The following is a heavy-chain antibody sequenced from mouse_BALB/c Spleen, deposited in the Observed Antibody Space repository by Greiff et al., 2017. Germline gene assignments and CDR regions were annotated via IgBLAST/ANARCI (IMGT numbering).Heavy chain of an antibody. Sequence: QVQLQQSGAELVRPGVSVKISCKGSGYTFTDYAMHWVKQSHAKSLEWIGVISTYYGDASYNQKFKGKATMTVDKSSSTAYMELARLTSEDSAIYYCARKGCNYAYYFDYWGQGTTLTVSS. V-gene: IGHV1S137*01. CDR1: GYTFTDYA. D-gene: IGHD2-1*01. CDR3: ARKGCNYAYYFDY. J-gene: IGHJ2*01. CDR2: ISTYYGDA.